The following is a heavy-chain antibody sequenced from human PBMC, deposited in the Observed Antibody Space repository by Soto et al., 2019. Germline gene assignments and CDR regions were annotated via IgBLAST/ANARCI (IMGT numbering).Heavy chain of an antibody. V-gene: IGHV1-18*04. J-gene: IGHJ6*03. CDR3: ARAIAAVGTAEIYYYYYYMDV. Sequence: ASVNVSCKASGYTFTSYGISWVRQAPRQGLEWMGWISAYNGNTNYAQKLQGRVTMTTDTSTSTAYMELRSLRSDDTAVYYCARAIAAVGTAEIYYYYYYMDVWGKGTTVTVSS. D-gene: IGHD6-13*01. CDR2: ISAYNGNT. CDR1: GYTFTSYG.